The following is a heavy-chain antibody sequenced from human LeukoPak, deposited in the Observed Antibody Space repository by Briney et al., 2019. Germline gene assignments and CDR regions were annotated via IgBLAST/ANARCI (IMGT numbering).Heavy chain of an antibody. D-gene: IGHD3-3*01. CDR2: IKQDGSEK. J-gene: IGHJ4*02. Sequence: GGSLRLSCAASGFTFSNYWLSWVRQAPGRGLEWVANIKQDGSEKYYVDSVKGRFTISRDNAKNSLYLQMNSLRAEDTAVYYCASRLFGVVTYWGQGTLVTVSS. CDR1: GFTFSNYW. CDR3: ASRLFGVVTY. V-gene: IGHV3-7*01.